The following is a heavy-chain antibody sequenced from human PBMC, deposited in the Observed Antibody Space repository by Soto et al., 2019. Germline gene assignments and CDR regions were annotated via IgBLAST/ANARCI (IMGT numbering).Heavy chain of an antibody. V-gene: IGHV3-21*01. CDR3: ARDVHDYGDYADYYYYIDV. D-gene: IGHD4-17*01. Sequence: EVQLVESGGGLVKPGGSLRLSCAASGFTFSSYSMNWVRQAPGKGLEWVTSISSSSSYIYYADSVKGRFTISRDNAKNSLYLQMNSLRAEDTAVYYCARDVHDYGDYADYYYYIDVWCKGTTVTVSS. CDR1: GFTFSSYS. CDR2: ISSSSSYI. J-gene: IGHJ6*03.